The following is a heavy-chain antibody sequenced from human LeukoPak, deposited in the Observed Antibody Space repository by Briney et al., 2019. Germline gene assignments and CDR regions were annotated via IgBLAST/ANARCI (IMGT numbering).Heavy chain of an antibody. Sequence: SETLSLTCTVSGGSISSGGYYWSWIRQPAWKGLEWIGRIYSSGSTNYNPSLKSRVTISLDTSKNQFSLKLSSVTAADTAVYYCARESRTVTDAFDIWGQGTMVTVSS. CDR1: GGSISSGGYY. CDR2: IYSSGST. D-gene: IGHD4-17*01. J-gene: IGHJ3*02. V-gene: IGHV4-61*02. CDR3: ARESRTVTDAFDI.